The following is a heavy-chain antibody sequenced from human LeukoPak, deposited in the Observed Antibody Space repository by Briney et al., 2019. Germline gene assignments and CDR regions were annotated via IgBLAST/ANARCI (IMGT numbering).Heavy chain of an antibody. CDR2: IYHSGST. D-gene: IGHD1-1*01. CDR1: GYSISSGYY. J-gene: IGHJ4*02. Sequence: KPSETLSLTCTVSGYSISSGYYWGWIRQPPGKGLEWIGSIYHSGSTYYNPSLKSRVTISVDTSKNQFSLKLSSVTAADTAVYYCAREGTGTTFGYWGQGTLVTVSS. V-gene: IGHV4-38-2*02. CDR3: AREGTGTTFGY.